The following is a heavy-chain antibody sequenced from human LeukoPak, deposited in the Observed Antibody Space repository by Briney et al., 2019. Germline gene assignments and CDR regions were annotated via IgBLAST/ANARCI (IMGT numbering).Heavy chain of an antibody. Sequence: SGPTLVNSTQTLTLTCTFSGFSLSTSGVGVGWIRQPPGKALEWLVLIYWNDDKRYSPSLKSRLTITKDTSKNQVVLTMTSMDPVDTATYYCAHSYDILTGPPVLDCFDYWGQGTLVTVSS. J-gene: IGHJ4*02. D-gene: IGHD3-9*01. CDR3: AHSYDILTGPPVLDCFDY. V-gene: IGHV2-5*01. CDR2: IYWNDDK. CDR1: GFSLSTSGVG.